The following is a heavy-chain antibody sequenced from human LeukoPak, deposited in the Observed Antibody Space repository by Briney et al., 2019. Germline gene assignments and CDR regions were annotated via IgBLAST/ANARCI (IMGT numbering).Heavy chain of an antibody. CDR2: IIPIFGTA. Sequence: SVKVSCKASGGTFSSYAISWVRRAPGQGLEWMGGIIPIFGTANYAQKFQGRVTITADESTSTAYMELSSLRSEDTAVYYCARAAQGLRFLEWLPSVYWGQGTLVTVSS. J-gene: IGHJ4*02. V-gene: IGHV1-69*13. CDR3: ARAAQGLRFLEWLPSVY. CDR1: GGTFSSYA. D-gene: IGHD3-3*01.